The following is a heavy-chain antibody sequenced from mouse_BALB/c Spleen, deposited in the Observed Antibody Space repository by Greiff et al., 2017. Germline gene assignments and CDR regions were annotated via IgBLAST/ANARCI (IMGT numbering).Heavy chain of an antibody. D-gene: IGHD1-2*01. J-gene: IGHJ2*01. Sequence: EVQLVESGGGLVQPGGSLKLSCAASGFTFSSYGMSWVRQTPDKRLELVATINSNGGSTYYPDSVKGRFTISRYNAKNTLYLQMSSLKSEDTAMYYCARDLGYSGRGFDYWGQGTTLTVSS. V-gene: IGHV5-6-3*01. CDR2: INSNGGST. CDR3: ARDLGYSGRGFDY. CDR1: GFTFSSYG.